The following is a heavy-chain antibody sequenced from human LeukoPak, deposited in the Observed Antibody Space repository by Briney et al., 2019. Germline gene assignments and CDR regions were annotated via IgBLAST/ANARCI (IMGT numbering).Heavy chain of an antibody. CDR1: GYTFTSYG. CDR2: ISAYNGYT. V-gene: IGHV1-18*01. CDR3: VRDLAYSSSWYVSAFDY. Sequence: ASVKVSCKASGYTFTSYGISWVRQAPGQGLEWMGWISAYNGYTNYAQKLQGRVTMTTDTSTNTAYMELRSLRADDTAVYYCVRDLAYSSSWYVSAFDYWGQGTLVTVSS. J-gene: IGHJ4*02. D-gene: IGHD6-13*01.